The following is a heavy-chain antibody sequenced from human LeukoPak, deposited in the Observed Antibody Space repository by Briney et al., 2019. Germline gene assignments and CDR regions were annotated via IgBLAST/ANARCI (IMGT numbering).Heavy chain of an antibody. D-gene: IGHD6-13*01. CDR2: IYYSGST. J-gene: IGHJ4*02. V-gene: IGHV4-59*06. CDR1: GDSISSYF. CDR3: ASWKAAAGAAFDY. Sequence: TPSETLSLTCTVSGDSISSYFYSWIRQPPGKGLEWIGYIYYSGSTYYNPSLKSRVTISVDTSKNQFSLKLICVTAADTAVYYCASWKAAAGAAFDYWGQGTLVTVSS.